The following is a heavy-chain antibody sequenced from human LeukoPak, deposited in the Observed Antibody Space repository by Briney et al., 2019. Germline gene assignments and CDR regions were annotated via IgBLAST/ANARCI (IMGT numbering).Heavy chain of an antibody. V-gene: IGHV1-69*05. CDR3: ARGYYYYYMDV. Sequence: ASVKVSCKTSGYSFTDYYMHWVRQAPGQGLEWMGWINPIFGTANYAQKFQGRVTITTDESTSTAYMELSSLRSEDTAVYYCARGYYYYYMDVWGKGTTVTVSS. CDR1: GYSFTDYY. J-gene: IGHJ6*03. CDR2: INPIFGTA.